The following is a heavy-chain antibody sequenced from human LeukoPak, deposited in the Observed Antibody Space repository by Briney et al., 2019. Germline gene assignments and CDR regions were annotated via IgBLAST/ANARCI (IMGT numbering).Heavy chain of an antibody. CDR1: GFTFSSYG. Sequence: GGSLRLSCAASGFTFSSYGMHWVRQAPGKGLEWVTVISYDGSNKYYTDSVKGRFTISRDNSKNTVYLQMNNLRTDDTAVYFCAKDAQWLALGYYFDSWGQGTLVTVSS. D-gene: IGHD6-19*01. V-gene: IGHV3-30*18. CDR3: AKDAQWLALGYYFDS. J-gene: IGHJ4*02. CDR2: ISYDGSNK.